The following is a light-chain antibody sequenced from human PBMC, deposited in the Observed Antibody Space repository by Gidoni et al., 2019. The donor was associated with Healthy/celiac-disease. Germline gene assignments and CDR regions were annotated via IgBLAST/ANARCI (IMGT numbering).Light chain of an antibody. V-gene: IGLV2-11*01. J-gene: IGLJ1*01. CDR2: DVS. Sequence: SALSEPRSESGSPGHSVTISCTGTSSDVGGYNYVSWYQQHPGKAPKLMIYDVSKRPSGVPDRFSGSKSGNTASLTISGLQAEDEADYSCCSDAGSYTLYVFGTGTKVTGL. CDR1: SSDVGGYNY. CDR3: CSDAGSYTLYV.